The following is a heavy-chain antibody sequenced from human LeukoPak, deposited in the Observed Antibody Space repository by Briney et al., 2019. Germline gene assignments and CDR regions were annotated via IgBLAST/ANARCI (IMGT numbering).Heavy chain of an antibody. V-gene: IGHV4-4*07. CDR3: ARKAAAGHYFDY. CDR2: MYTSGTI. D-gene: IGHD6-13*01. J-gene: IGHJ4*02. Sequence: SETLSLTCTVSGGSISTYSWSWIRQPAGKGLEWIGRMYTSGTINYNPSLESRVNMSADTSKNQLSLKLSSVTAADTAVYYCARKAAAGHYFDYWGQGTLVTVSS. CDR1: GGSISTYS.